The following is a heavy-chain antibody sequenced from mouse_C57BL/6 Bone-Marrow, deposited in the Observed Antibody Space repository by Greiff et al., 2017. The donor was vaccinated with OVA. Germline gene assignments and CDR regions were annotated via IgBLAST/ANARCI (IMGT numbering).Heavy chain of an antibody. J-gene: IGHJ3*01. CDR3: ARSYYGSSRAFAY. CDR2: IRNKANGYTT. Sequence: DVKLVESGGGLVQPGGSLSLSCAASGFTFTDYYMSWVRQPPGKALEWLGFIRNKANGYTTEYSASVKGRFTISRDNSQSILYLQMNALRAEDSATYYCARSYYGSSRAFAYWGQGTLVTVSA. D-gene: IGHD1-1*01. CDR1: GFTFTDYY. V-gene: IGHV7-3*01.